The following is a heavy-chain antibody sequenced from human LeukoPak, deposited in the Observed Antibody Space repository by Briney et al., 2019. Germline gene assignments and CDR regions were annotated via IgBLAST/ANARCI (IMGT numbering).Heavy chain of an antibody. V-gene: IGHV4-59*08. CDR1: GGSISSYY. CDR2: IYYSGST. D-gene: IGHD4-23*01. J-gene: IGHJ1*01. CDR3: ARAYGGNSQYFQH. Sequence: SETLSLTCTVSGGSISSYYWSWIRQPPGKGLEWVGYIYYSGSTNYNPSLKSRVTISVDTSKNQFSLKLSSVTAADTAVYYCARAYGGNSQYFQHWGQGTLVTVSS.